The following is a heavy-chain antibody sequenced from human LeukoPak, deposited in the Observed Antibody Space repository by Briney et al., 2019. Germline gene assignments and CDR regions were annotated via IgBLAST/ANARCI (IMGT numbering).Heavy chain of an antibody. J-gene: IGHJ6*04. D-gene: IGHD3-10*01. CDR2: ISAYNGNT. V-gene: IGHV1-18*01. Sequence: ASVKVSCKASGYTFTSYGISWVRQAPGQGLEWMGWISAYNGNTNYAQKLQGRVTMTTDTSTSTAYMELRSRRSDDTAVYYCARDPWVRGLVSVDVWGKGTTVTVSS. CDR1: GYTFTSYG. CDR3: ARDPWVRGLVSVDV.